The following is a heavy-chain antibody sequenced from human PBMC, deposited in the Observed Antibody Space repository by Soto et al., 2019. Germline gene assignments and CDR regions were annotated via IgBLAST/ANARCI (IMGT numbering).Heavy chain of an antibody. CDR2: IYYSGST. D-gene: IGHD2-15*01. J-gene: IGHJ5*02. CDR1: GFTVSSNY. Sequence: LRLSCAASGFTVSSNYMSWVRQHPGKGLEWIGYIYYSGSTYYNPSLKSRVTISVDTSKNQFSLKLSSVTAADTAVYYCARVFWIVVGVALVFAPWGKGTLVTFSS. V-gene: IGHV4-31*02. CDR3: ARVFWIVVGVALVFAP.